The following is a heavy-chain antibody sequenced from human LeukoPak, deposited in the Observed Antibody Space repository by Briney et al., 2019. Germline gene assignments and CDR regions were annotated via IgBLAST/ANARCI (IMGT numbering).Heavy chain of an antibody. CDR2: ITGSGGST. Sequence: GGSLRLSCAASGFTFSNYAVNWVRQAPGKGLEWVSTITGSGGSTFYADSVKGRFTISRDNSKNTLYLQMNSLRAEDTAVYYCAREERYSSSWVDPWGQGTLVTVSS. J-gene: IGHJ5*02. CDR3: AREERYSSSWVDP. V-gene: IGHV3-23*01. D-gene: IGHD6-6*01. CDR1: GFTFSNYA.